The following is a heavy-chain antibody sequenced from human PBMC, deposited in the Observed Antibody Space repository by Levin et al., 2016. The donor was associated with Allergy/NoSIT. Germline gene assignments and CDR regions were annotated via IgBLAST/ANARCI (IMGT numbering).Heavy chain of an antibody. V-gene: IGHV4-38-2*01. D-gene: IGHD1-7*01. CDR2: IYHDGST. Sequence: SETLSLTCAVSGYPISSGYYWGWVRQFPRKGLEWIGSIYHDGSTYYNPSLRPRVTLSVDTSESQFSLRLRSVTAADRATYYCARTPGTTAVALFDRWGQGTLVIVSS. CDR1: GYPISSGYY. CDR3: ARTPGTTAVALFDR. J-gene: IGHJ4*02.